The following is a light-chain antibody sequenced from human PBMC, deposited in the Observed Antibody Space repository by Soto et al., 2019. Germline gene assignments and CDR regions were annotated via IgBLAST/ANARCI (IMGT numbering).Light chain of an antibody. CDR2: DAS. J-gene: IGKJ5*01. CDR1: QNISRF. V-gene: IGKV1-33*01. CDR3: QQYENLPT. Sequence: DIQMTQSPSSLSASIGDRVSITCRASQNISRFLNWYQQKPGRAPKLLIYDASNLEAGVPSRFRGSGSGTDFTFTISRLQPEDIATYYCQQYENLPTFGQGTRLEIK.